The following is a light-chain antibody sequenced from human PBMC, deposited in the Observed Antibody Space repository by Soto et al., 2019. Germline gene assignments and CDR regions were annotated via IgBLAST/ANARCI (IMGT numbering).Light chain of an antibody. CDR3: QQTNSFPFT. CDR1: QDISSW. V-gene: IGKV1D-12*01. CDR2: AAS. Sequence: DIQMTQSPSSVSASVGDRVTITCRASQDISSWLAWYQQKPGKAPKLLIYAASNLQSGVPSRFSGSASGTDFTLTISSLQPEDFAAYYCQQTNSFPFTFGGGTKVEIK. J-gene: IGKJ4*01.